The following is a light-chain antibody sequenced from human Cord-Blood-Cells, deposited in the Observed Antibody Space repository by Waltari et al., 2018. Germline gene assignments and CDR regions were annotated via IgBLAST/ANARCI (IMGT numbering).Light chain of an antibody. CDR3: QQYNNWPPGFT. CDR1: QSVSSN. CDR2: GAS. V-gene: IGKV3D-15*01. Sequence: EIVMTQSPATLSVSPGERATLSCRASQSVSSNLAWYQQTPGQAPRLLIYGASTRATGIPARFSGSGSGTEFTLTISSLQSEDFAVYYCQQYNNWPPGFTFGPGTKVDIK. J-gene: IGKJ3*01.